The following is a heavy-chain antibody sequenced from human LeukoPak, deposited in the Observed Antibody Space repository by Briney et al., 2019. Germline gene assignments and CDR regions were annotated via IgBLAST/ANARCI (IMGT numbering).Heavy chain of an antibody. D-gene: IGHD2-2*01. Sequence: ASVTVSCKVSGYTLTELSMHWVRQAPGKGLEWMGGFDPEDGETIYAQKFQGRVTMTEDTSTDTAYMELSSLRSEDTAVYYCATASDCSSTSCYADFDYWGRGTLVTVSS. CDR1: GYTLTELS. CDR2: FDPEDGET. J-gene: IGHJ4*02. CDR3: ATASDCSSTSCYADFDY. V-gene: IGHV1-24*01.